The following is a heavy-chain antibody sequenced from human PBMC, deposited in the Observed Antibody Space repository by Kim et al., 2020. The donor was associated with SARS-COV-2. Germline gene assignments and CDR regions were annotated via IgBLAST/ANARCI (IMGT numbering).Heavy chain of an antibody. V-gene: IGHV1-8*01. D-gene: IGHD3-3*01. CDR2: MNPNSGNT. CDR3: ARGQYDFWSGYYTAQRLGEYYYGMDV. CDR1: GYTFTSYD. Sequence: ASVKVSCKASGYTFTSYDINWVRQATGQGLEWMGWMNPNSGNTGYAQKFQGRVTMTRNTSISTAYMELSSLRSEDTAVYYCARGQYDFWSGYYTAQRLGEYYYGMDVWGQGTTVTVSS. J-gene: IGHJ6*02.